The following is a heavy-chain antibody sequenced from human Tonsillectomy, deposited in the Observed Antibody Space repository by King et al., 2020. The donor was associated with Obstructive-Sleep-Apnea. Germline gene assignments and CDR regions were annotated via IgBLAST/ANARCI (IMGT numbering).Heavy chain of an antibody. CDR1: GGSISNYY. CDR3: ARETGAWRAFDI. D-gene: IGHD7-27*01. CDR2: IYTSGST. V-gene: IGHV4-4*07. Sequence: QLQESGPGLVKPSETLSLTCTVSGGSISNYYWTWIRQPAGKGLEWIGRIYTSGSTNYNPSLKSRVTMSVDTSNNQFSLKLSSATAADTAVYYCARETGAWRAFDIWGQGTMVTVSS. J-gene: IGHJ3*02.